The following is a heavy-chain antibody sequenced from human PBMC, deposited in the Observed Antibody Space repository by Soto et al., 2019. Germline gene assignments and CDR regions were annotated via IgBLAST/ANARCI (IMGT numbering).Heavy chain of an antibody. CDR2: INGRSNYK. J-gene: IGHJ4*02. CDR1: GFPLAAYT. D-gene: IGHD1-26*01. V-gene: IGHV3-21*01. Sequence: GGTLILSCVASGFPLAAYTRNGFRRAPGTVLEWVASINGRSNYKYYSDSVKGRFTISRDNPQNSLFLQMRRLGPEDTANYYCVREDGVVGVSSAFDSWGQGTLVTVSA. CDR3: VREDGVVGVSSAFDS.